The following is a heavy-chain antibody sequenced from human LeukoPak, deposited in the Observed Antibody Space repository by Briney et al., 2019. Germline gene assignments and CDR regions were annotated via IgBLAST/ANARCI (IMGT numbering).Heavy chain of an antibody. CDR3: ARDLAPHHPAYYYGMDV. Sequence: GGSLRLSCAASGFTFSSYAMHWVRQAPGKGLEWVAVISYDGSNKYYADSVKGRFTISRDNSKNTLYLQMNSLRAEDTAVYYCARDLAPHHPAYYYGMDVWGQGTTVTVSS. V-gene: IGHV3-30-3*01. CDR1: GFTFSSYA. J-gene: IGHJ6*02. CDR2: ISYDGSNK.